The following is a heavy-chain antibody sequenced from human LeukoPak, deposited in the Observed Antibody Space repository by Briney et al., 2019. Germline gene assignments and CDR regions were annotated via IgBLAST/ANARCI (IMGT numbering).Heavy chain of an antibody. CDR1: GYTLAELS. CDR3: ATHWGTYDSSGYLLDY. J-gene: IGHJ4*02. CDR2: FDPEDGET. V-gene: IGHV1-24*01. Sequence: ASVKVSCKVSGYTLAELSMHWVRQAPGKGLEWMGGFDPEDGETIYAQKFQGRVTMTEDTSTDTAYMELSSLRSEDTAVYYCATHWGTYDSSGYLLDYWGQGTLVTVSS. D-gene: IGHD3-22*01.